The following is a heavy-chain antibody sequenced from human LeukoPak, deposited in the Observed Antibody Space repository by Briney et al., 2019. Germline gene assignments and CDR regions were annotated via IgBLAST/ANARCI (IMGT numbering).Heavy chain of an antibody. CDR1: GGSISRNY. CDR3: ARYVGYSYGPFDY. J-gene: IGHJ4*02. Sequence: SETLSLTCTVSGGSISRNYWSWIRQTPGKGLEWIGYIHSIGTTNYNPSLESRLTISIDTSKNQFSLKLSSVTAADTAVYYCARYVGYSYGPFDYWGQGTLVTVSS. V-gene: IGHV4-59*12. D-gene: IGHD5-18*01. CDR2: IHSIGTT.